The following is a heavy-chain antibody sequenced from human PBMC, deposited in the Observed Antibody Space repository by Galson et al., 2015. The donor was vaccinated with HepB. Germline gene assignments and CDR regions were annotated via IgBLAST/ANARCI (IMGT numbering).Heavy chain of an antibody. J-gene: IGHJ4*02. CDR2: IIPILGIA. CDR1: GGTFSSYA. CDR3: ARVAVAGTFDY. Sequence: SVKVSCKASGGTFSSYAISWVRQAPGQGLGWMGRIIPILGIANYAQKFQGRVTITADKSTSTAYMELSSLRSEDTAVYYCARVAVAGTFDYWGQGTLVTVSS. D-gene: IGHD6-19*01. V-gene: IGHV1-69*04.